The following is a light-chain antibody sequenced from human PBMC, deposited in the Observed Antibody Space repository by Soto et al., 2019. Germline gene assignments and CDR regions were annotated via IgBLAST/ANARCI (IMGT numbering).Light chain of an antibody. CDR1: QSISTF. CDR2: AAS. J-gene: IGKJ1*01. V-gene: IGKV1-39*01. Sequence: DIQMTQSPSSLSASVGDRVSVTCRASQSISTFLNWYQQRPGEAPKLLIYAASSLQSGVPSRFSGRGSGADFTLTIGSLQPDDFATYYCQQSYTTPRTFGQGTKVEVK. CDR3: QQSYTTPRT.